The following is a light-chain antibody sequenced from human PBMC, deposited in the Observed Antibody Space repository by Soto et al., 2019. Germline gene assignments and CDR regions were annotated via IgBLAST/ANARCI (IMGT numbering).Light chain of an antibody. CDR2: GAS. J-gene: IGKJ5*01. CDR1: QSVSSN. CDR3: TQYNNWPPIT. Sequence: EIVMTQSPATLSVSPGERATLSCRASQSVSSNLAWYQQKPGQAPRLLIYGASTRATGIPARFSGSGSGTEFTLTISSLQSEDFAVYYCTQYNNWPPITFGQGTRLEIK. V-gene: IGKV3-15*01.